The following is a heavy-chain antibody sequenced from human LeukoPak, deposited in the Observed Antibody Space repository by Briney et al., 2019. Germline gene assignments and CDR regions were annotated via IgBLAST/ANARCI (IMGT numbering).Heavy chain of an antibody. CDR1: GFIFSNYN. D-gene: IGHD5-18*01. Sequence: PGGSLRLSCAASGFIFSNYNMNWVRQTPGKGLEWLSYISSSSGTIYCADSVKGRFTISGDNAKNSLYLQMNSLRAEDTAVYHCARALGYSYGYAVDYWGQGTLVTVSS. J-gene: IGHJ4*02. CDR3: ARALGYSYGYAVDY. CDR2: ISSSSGTI. V-gene: IGHV3-48*01.